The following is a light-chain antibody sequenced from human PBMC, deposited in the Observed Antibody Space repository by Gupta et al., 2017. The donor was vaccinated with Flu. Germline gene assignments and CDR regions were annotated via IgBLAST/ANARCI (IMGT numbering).Light chain of an antibody. CDR1: YSNLGSNS. V-gene: IGLV1-44*01. J-gene: IGLJ1*01. CDR2: SGN. Sequence: QSVLTQQPAASGPPGQRLSISCSGGYSNLGSNSVNWYQHVAGTAPKFLIHSGNKRPSVVPDRFSASTSGTSASLAIRGLRAEDEAVYYCASGDDMRDCYVFGTGTKVTVL. CDR3: ASGDDMRDCYV.